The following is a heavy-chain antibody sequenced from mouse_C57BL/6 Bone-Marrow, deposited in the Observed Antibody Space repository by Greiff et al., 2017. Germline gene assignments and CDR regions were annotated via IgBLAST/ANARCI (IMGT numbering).Heavy chain of an antibody. J-gene: IGHJ4*01. V-gene: IGHV5-4*01. D-gene: IGHD1-1*01. CDR1: GFTFSSYA. Sequence: EVQGVESGGGLVKPGGSLKLSCAASGFTFSSYAMSWVRQTPAKRLEWVATISDGGSYTYYPDNVKGRFTISRDNAKNNLYLQMSHLKSEDTAMYYCASSTVVAPMDYWGQGTSVTVSS. CDR2: ISDGGSYT. CDR3: ASSTVVAPMDY.